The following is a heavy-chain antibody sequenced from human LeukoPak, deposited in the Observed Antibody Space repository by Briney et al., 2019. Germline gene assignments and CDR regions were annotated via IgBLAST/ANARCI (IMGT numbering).Heavy chain of an antibody. CDR3: AREGDGSPARGWFDP. Sequence: ASVKVSCKASGYSFSNYGITWERQAPGQGLEWMGWISAYNGNTNYAQKFQGRVTMTRDTSTSTAYMELRSLRSDDTAVYYCAREGDGSPARGWFDPWGQGTLVIVSS. J-gene: IGHJ5*02. CDR2: ISAYNGNT. D-gene: IGHD3-16*01. V-gene: IGHV1-18*01. CDR1: GYSFSNYG.